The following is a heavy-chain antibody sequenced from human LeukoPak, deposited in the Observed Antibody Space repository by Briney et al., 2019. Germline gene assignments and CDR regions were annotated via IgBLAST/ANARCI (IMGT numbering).Heavy chain of an antibody. CDR2: IYTSGST. D-gene: IGHD6-19*01. CDR1: GGSFSGYY. J-gene: IGHJ4*02. Sequence: PSETLSLTCAVYGGSFSGYYWSWIRQPAGKGLEWIGRIYTSGSTNYNPSLKSRVTMSVDTSKNQFSLKLSSVTAANTAVYYCAREYSSGAYYFDYWGQGTLVTVSS. CDR3: AREYSSGAYYFDY. V-gene: IGHV4-4*07.